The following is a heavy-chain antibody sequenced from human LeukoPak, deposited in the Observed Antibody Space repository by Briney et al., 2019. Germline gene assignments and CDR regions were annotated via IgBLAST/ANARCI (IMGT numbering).Heavy chain of an antibody. CDR1: GFTFSNFW. J-gene: IGHJ4*02. D-gene: IGHD1-26*01. V-gene: IGHV3-7*05. CDR2: ISHDGSEK. CDR3: AREGPRTRSGSYDL. Sequence: PGGSLRLSCTASGFTFSNFWLAWVRQAPGKGLEWVTNISHDGSEKYCVDSVKGRFTISRDNAKNSLYLQMNSLRAEDTAVYYCAREGPRTRSGSYDLWGRGAMVSVCS.